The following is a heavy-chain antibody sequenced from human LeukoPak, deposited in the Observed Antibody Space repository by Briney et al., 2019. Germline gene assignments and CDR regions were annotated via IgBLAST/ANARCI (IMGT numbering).Heavy chain of an antibody. Sequence: GGSLRLSCAASGFTFRSYAMHWVRQAPGKGLEWVAVTSYDGPKKYYVDSVKGRFTISRDNSKNTLYPQMNSLRAEDTAVYYCARDRDSLGAFDIWGQGTMVTVSS. J-gene: IGHJ3*02. D-gene: IGHD3-16*01. CDR3: ARDRDSLGAFDI. V-gene: IGHV3-30*04. CDR1: GFTFRSYA. CDR2: TSYDGPKK.